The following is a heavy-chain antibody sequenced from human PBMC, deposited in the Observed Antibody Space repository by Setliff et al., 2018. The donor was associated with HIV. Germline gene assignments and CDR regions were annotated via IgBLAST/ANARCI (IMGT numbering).Heavy chain of an antibody. V-gene: IGHV3-11*04. D-gene: IGHD6-19*01. Sequence: PGGSLRLSCAASGFTVSSNYMSWVRQAPGKGLEWVSYITGSGDTIYYADSVKGRFTMSRDNAKDSVYLQMNTLRVEDTAVYYCAREATPRHSSGWGYFDYWGQGMMVTVSA. CDR3: AREATPRHSSGWGYFDY. CDR2: ITGSGDTI. CDR1: GFTVSSNY. J-gene: IGHJ4*02.